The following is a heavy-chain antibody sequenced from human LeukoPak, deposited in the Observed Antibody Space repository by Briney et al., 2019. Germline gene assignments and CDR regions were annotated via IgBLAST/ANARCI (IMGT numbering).Heavy chain of an antibody. CDR2: IIPILGIA. D-gene: IGHD6-13*01. CDR1: GGTFISYA. Sequence: VTESFKASGGTFISYAISWVRQPRGQGLEWMGRIIPILGIANYAQKCQGRPTTTADKSTSTAYMELSSLRSEDTAVYYCARDVAAAGAFFDYWGEGSLATVSS. V-gene: IGHV1-69*10. CDR3: ARDVAAAGAFFDY. J-gene: IGHJ4*02.